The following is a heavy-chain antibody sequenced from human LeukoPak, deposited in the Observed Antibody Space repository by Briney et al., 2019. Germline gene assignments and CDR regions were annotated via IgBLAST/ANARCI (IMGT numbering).Heavy chain of an antibody. CDR3: ARVRYYDSSGNPPGNYYYYGMDV. Sequence: GGSLRLSCAASGFTFSNYDMYWVRQGTGKGLECVSAIGAAGDTYYPGSVKGRFTISRDNAENSLYLQMNSLRAGDTALYYCARVRYYDSSGNPPGNYYYYGMDVWGQGTTVTVSS. CDR1: GFTFSNYD. D-gene: IGHD3-22*01. CDR2: IGAAGDT. V-gene: IGHV3-13*04. J-gene: IGHJ6*02.